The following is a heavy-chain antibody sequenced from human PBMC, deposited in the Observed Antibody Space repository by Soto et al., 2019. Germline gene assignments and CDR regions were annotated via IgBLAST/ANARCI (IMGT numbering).Heavy chain of an antibody. CDR2: IIPILGIA. CDR1: GGTFSSYT. V-gene: IGHV1-69*02. J-gene: IGHJ6*02. CDR3: AIGGAMVRGGSLYYYYGMDV. D-gene: IGHD3-10*01. Sequence: SVKVSCKASGGTFSSYTISWVRQAPGQGLEWMGRIIPILGIANYAQKFQGRVTITADKSTSTAYMELSSLRSEDTAVYYCAIGGAMVRGGSLYYYYGMDVWGQGTTVTVSS.